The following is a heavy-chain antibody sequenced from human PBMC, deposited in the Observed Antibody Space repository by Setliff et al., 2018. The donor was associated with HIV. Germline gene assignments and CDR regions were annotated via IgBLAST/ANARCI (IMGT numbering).Heavy chain of an antibody. Sequence: SETLSLTCTVSGGSISSGGYYWNWIRQHPGKGLEWIGYIYYSGNTYYDPSLKSRITISLDTSKNQFSLKLSSVTAADTAVYYCARGIAAAGGYFDYWGPGTLVTVSS. CDR3: ARGIAAAGGYFDY. D-gene: IGHD6-13*01. V-gene: IGHV4-31*03. J-gene: IGHJ4*02. CDR1: GGSISSGGYY. CDR2: IYYSGNT.